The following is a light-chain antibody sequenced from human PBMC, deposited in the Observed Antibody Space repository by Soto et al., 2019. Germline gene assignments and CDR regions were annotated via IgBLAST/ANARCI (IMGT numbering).Light chain of an antibody. CDR2: DVS. CDR1: QSVSSSL. CDR3: HRYGSPPLT. V-gene: IGKV3-20*01. J-gene: IGKJ2*01. Sequence: EIVLTQSPGTLSLSPGEGATLSCRASQSVSSSLLAWFQQKPGQAPRLLIHDVSSRATGIPDRFSGSGSGTDFPLTTSKREPEDFAVYYCHRYGSPPLTFGQGTKLEIK.